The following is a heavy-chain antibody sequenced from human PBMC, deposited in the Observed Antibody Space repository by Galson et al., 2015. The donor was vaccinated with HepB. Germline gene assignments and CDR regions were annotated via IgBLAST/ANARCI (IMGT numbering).Heavy chain of an antibody. D-gene: IGHD3-10*01. CDR3: ARSTLTTPGDHFYYYYAMDI. CDR1: GFIFGHYG. CDR2: ISYDGANE. V-gene: IGHV3-30*04. Sequence: SLRLSCAASGFIFGHYGLHWVRQAPGKGLDWVATISYDGANEYYKDSVKGRFTISRDNSKNTLYLHMKTVRSDDTAVYYCARSTLTTPGDHFYYYYAMDIWGQGTTVTVSS. J-gene: IGHJ6*02.